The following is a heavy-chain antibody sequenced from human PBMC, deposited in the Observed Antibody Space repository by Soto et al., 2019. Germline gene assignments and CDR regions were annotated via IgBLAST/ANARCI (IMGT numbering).Heavy chain of an antibody. Sequence: SETLSLTCVVSGYSISSGYYWAWVRQPPGKELEWIGSIYHSGKTYYKPSLRSRVAVSVDTSKNQFSMKLISVTAADTAVYYCARDKRVTMIGGWFDPWGQGTLVTVSS. CDR3: ARDKRVTMIGGWFDP. J-gene: IGHJ5*02. D-gene: IGHD3-22*01. CDR2: IYHSGKT. CDR1: GYSISSGYY. V-gene: IGHV4-38-2*02.